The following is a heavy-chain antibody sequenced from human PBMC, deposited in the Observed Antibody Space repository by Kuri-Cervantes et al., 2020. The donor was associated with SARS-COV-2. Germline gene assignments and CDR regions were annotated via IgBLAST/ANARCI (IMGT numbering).Heavy chain of an antibody. CDR3: ARGGHYCSSTSCYMPGDY. Sequence: GESLKISCAASGFTFSRYAMHWVRQAPGRGLEWVAVISYDGSNKYYADSVKGRFTISRDNSKNTLYLQKNSLRAEDMAVYYCARGGHYCSSTSCYMPGDYWGQGTLVTVSS. J-gene: IGHJ4*02. CDR2: ISYDGSNK. V-gene: IGHV3-30-3*01. CDR1: GFTFSRYA. D-gene: IGHD2-2*02.